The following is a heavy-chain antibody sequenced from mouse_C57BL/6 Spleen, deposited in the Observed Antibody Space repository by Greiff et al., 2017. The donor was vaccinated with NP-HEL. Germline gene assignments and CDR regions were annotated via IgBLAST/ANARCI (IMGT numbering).Heavy chain of an antibody. J-gene: IGHJ4*01. CDR1: GFSLTSSG. CDR3: AKNFGDDSELYAMDY. D-gene: IGHD2-2*01. Sequence: QVQLKESGPGLVQPSQSLSITCTVSGFSLTSSGVHWVRQSPGKGLEWLGVIWRGGRTDYNAAFMSRLSITKDNSKSQVFFKMNSLQADDTAIYYCAKNFGDDSELYAMDYWGQGTSVTVSS. V-gene: IGHV2-5*01. CDR2: IWRGGRT.